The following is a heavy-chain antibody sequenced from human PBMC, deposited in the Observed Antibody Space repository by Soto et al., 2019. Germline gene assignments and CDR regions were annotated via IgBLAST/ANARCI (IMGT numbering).Heavy chain of an antibody. CDR3: AIVLLMFRRLPRCSHF. Sequence: GASVKVSCKASGGTFSSYTMSWVRQAPGQGLEWMGRIIPILGIANYAQKFQGRVTMTTDKSTSTAYMELRSLRSDDTAMYYCAIVLLMFRRLPRCSHFWGKGPLGT. CDR1: GGTFSSYT. D-gene: IGHD2-15*01. CDR2: IIPILGIA. V-gene: IGHV1-69*02. J-gene: IGHJ6*03.